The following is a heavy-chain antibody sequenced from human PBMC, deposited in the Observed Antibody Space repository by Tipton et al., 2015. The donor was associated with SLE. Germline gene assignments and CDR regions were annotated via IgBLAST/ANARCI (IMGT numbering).Heavy chain of an antibody. J-gene: IGHJ1*01. CDR2: IYYSGST. Sequence: TLSLTCTVSGGSISSHYWSWFRQPPGKGQEWIGYIYYSGSTNYNPTRKSRVTISVDTSKNQFSLKLSSVTAADTAGYYCARGRGYGDPEYFQHWGQGTLVTVSS. V-gene: IGHV4-59*11. CDR1: GGSISSHY. D-gene: IGHD4-17*01. CDR3: ARGRGYGDPEYFQH.